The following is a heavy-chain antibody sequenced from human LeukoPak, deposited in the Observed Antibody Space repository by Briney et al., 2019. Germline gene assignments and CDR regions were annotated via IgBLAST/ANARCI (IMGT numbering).Heavy chain of an antibody. Sequence: ASVKVSCKVSGYTLTELSMHWVRQAPGQGLEWMGWINPNSGGTNYAQKFQGRVTMTRDTSISTAYMELSSLRSEDTAVYYCAREAPGGASKYDYWGQGTLVTVSS. CDR3: AREAPGGASKYDY. CDR1: GYTLTELS. D-gene: IGHD1-26*01. J-gene: IGHJ4*02. V-gene: IGHV1-2*02. CDR2: INPNSGGT.